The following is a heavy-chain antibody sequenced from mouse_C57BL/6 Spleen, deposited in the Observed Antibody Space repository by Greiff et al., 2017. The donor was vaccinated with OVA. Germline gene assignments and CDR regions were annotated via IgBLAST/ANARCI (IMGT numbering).Heavy chain of an antibody. D-gene: IGHD2-5*01. Sequence: QVQLQQSGPGLVQPSQSLSITCTVSGFSLTSYGVHWVRQSPGKGLEWLGVIWRGGSTDYNAAFMSRLSITKDNSKSQVFFKMNSLQADDTAIYYSAKDNDSNYKKDAMDYWGQGTSVTVSS. V-gene: IGHV2-5*01. J-gene: IGHJ4*01. CDR2: IWRGGST. CDR1: GFSLTSYG. CDR3: AKDNDSNYKKDAMDY.